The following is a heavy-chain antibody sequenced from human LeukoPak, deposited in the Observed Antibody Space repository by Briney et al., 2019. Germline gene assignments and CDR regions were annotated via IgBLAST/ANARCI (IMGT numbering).Heavy chain of an antibody. CDR3: ARTSGSYPNPPDY. V-gene: IGHV1-69*13. CDR2: IIPIFGTA. CDR1: GYTLTELS. D-gene: IGHD1-26*01. Sequence: LVKVSCKVSGYTLTELSMHWVRQAPGKGLEWMGGIIPIFGTANYAQKFQGRVTITADESTSTAYMELSSLRSEDTAVYYCARTSGSYPNPPDYWGQGTLVTVSS. J-gene: IGHJ4*02.